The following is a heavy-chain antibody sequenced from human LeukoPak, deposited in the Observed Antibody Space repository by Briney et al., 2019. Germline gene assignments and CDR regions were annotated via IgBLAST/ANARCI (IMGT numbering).Heavy chain of an antibody. CDR2: INPNSGGT. CDR1: GYTFTNYY. J-gene: IGHJ4*02. D-gene: IGHD3-22*01. CDR3: ARNFYFDSSGYYHY. V-gene: IGHV1-2*02. Sequence: AGSVRVSCKASGYTFTNYYMHWVRQAPGQGVEWMGWINPNSGGTNYAQTFQGRVTITRDTSISTAYMELSRLRSDDTAVYYCARNFYFDSSGYYHYWGQGTLVTVSS.